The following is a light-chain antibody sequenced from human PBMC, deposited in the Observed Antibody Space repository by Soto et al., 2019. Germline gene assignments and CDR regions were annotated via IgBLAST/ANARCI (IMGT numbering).Light chain of an antibody. CDR3: QQSYSTPLT. CDR2: AAS. J-gene: IGKJ4*01. CDR1: QIIGGF. Sequence: DIQMTQSPSSLSVSVGDRFTITCRASQIIGGFLNWYQQKLGKAPKLLIYAASSLQSGVPSRFSGSGSGTDFTLTISSLQPEDFATYYCQQSYSTPLTFGGGTKVDI. V-gene: IGKV1-39*01.